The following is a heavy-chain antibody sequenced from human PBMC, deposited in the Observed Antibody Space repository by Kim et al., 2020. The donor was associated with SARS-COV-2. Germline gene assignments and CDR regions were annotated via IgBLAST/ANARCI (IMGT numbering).Heavy chain of an antibody. Sequence: SETLSLTCAVYGGSFSGYYWSWIRQPPGKGLEWIGEINHSGSTNYNPSPKSRVTISVDTSRNQFSLKLSSVTAADTAVYYCARGPGYGSSPPSDYWGQGTLVTVSS. J-gene: IGHJ4*02. CDR2: INHSGST. V-gene: IGHV4-34*01. CDR1: GGSFSGYY. D-gene: IGHD6-6*01. CDR3: ARGPGYGSSPPSDY.